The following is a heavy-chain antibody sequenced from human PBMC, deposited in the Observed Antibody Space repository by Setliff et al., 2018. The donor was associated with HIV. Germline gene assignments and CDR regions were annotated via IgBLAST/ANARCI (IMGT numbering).Heavy chain of an antibody. CDR3: AREVGSKMETDTGGFKI. V-gene: IGHV1-2*02. D-gene: IGHD2-8*02. J-gene: IGHJ3*02. CDR2: INPRSGGT. CDR1: GYSFTDHY. Sequence: ASVKVSCKASGYSFTDHYMHWVRQAPGQGLEWMGWINPRSGGTNYAQKFQGTVTMTRDTSINTAYMEMSRLRSDDTAVYYCAREVGSKMETDTGGFKIWGQGTTVTVSS.